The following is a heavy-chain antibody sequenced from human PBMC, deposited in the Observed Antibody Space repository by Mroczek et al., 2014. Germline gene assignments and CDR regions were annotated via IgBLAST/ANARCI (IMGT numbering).Heavy chain of an antibody. CDR3: AKVLYGSGVYYTSYYYYGMDV. Sequence: VQLQQSGGGLVQPGGSLRLSCAASGFTFSSYAMSWVRQAPGKGLEWVSAISGSGGSTYYADSVKGRFTIFRDNSKNTLYLQMNSLRAEDTAVYYCAKVLYGSGVYYTSYYYYGMDVVGQGTTVTVSS. J-gene: IGHJ6*02. CDR1: GFTFSSYA. V-gene: IGHV3-23*01. CDR2: ISGSGGST. D-gene: IGHD3-10*01.